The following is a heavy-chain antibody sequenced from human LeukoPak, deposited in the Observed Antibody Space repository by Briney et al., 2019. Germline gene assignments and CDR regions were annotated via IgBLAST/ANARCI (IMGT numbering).Heavy chain of an antibody. CDR3: ARHRGSSWSPYYYYMHV. D-gene: IGHD6-13*01. CDR2: IYYSGST. J-gene: IGHJ6*03. Sequence: SETLSLTCTVSGGSISSYYWSWIRQPPGKGLEWIGYIYYSGSTNYNPSLKSRVTISVDTSKNQFSLTLSSVTAADTAVYYCARHRGSSWSPYYYYMHVWGKGTTVTVSS. V-gene: IGHV4-59*08. CDR1: GGSISSYY.